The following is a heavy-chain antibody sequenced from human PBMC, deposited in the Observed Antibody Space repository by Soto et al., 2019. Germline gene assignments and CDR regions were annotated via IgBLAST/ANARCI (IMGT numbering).Heavy chain of an antibody. CDR3: ARERRDTVITPKVSWYFDL. J-gene: IGHJ2*01. D-gene: IGHD4-17*01. Sequence: VQLQESGPGLVKPSQTLSLTCSVSGGSISSADYYWSWIRQLPGKGLEWIGYIYYSGNTFYNPSLKSRLTISMDTAKNQFSLGLNSVTAADTAVYYCARERRDTVITPKVSWYFDLWGRGNLVTVSS. CDR1: GGSISSADYY. CDR2: IYYSGNT. V-gene: IGHV4-31*03.